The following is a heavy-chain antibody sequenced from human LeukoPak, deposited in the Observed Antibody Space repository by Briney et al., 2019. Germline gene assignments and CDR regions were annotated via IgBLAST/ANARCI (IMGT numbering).Heavy chain of an antibody. CDR2: INNRGSST. CDR1: GFTFSSYT. V-gene: IGHV3-23*01. J-gene: IGHJ4*02. Sequence: PGGSLRLSYAASGFTFSSYTMSWVRQAPGEGLEWLSAINNRGSSTYYAGSVKDRFTISRDNSENTLYLQMNSLTVDDTAVYFCAKERQTGDYFTSDYWGQGTLVTVSS. CDR3: AKERQTGDYFTSDY. D-gene: IGHD4-17*01.